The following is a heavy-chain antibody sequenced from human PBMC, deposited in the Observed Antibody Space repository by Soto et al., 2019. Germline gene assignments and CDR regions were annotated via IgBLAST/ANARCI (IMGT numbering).Heavy chain of an antibody. CDR2: IFPVDSDT. J-gene: IGHJ4*02. Sequence: PGESLKISCNGSGYSFTSYWIAWVRQMPGKGLEWMGSIFPVDSDTRYSPSFQGQVTISVDKSISTAYLQWNSVKASDTAMYYCVRPMDRTGWLFYGQWGQGTLVTVSS. V-gene: IGHV5-51*01. CDR1: GYSFTSYW. CDR3: VRPMDRTGWLFYGQ. D-gene: IGHD6-19*01.